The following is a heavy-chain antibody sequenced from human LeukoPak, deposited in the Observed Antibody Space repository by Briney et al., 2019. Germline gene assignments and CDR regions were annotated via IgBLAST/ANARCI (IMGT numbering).Heavy chain of an antibody. Sequence: PSETLSLTCTVSGYSISSGYYWGWIRQPPGKGLEWIGSIYHSGSTYYNPSLKSRVTISVDTSENQFSLKLSSVTAADTAVYFCARGPYSYDSSGAFDIWGQGTMVTVSS. CDR1: GYSISSGYY. CDR3: ARGPYSYDSSGAFDI. J-gene: IGHJ3*02. CDR2: IYHSGST. V-gene: IGHV4-38-2*02. D-gene: IGHD3-22*01.